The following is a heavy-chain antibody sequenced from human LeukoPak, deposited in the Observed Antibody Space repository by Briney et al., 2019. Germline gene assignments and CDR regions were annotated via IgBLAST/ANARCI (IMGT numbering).Heavy chain of an antibody. CDR2: IYSGGST. V-gene: IGHV3-53*01. CDR3: ARVLSSSYFDY. Sequence: PGGSLRLSCAASGFTVSRNYMSWVRKAPGKGLEWVSVIYSGGSTYYADSVKGRFTISRDNCKNTLYLQMNSLRAEDTAVYYCARVLSSSYFDYWGQGTLVTVSS. CDR1: GFTVSRNY. J-gene: IGHJ4*02. D-gene: IGHD6-6*01.